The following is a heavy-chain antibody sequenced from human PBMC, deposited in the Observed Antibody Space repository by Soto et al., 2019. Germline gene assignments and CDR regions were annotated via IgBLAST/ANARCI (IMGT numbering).Heavy chain of an antibody. D-gene: IGHD3-22*01. CDR1: GGSISSYY. CDR3: ARDRYYYDSSGYALYFDY. V-gene: IGHV4-59*01. CDR2: IYYSGST. J-gene: IGHJ4*02. Sequence: QVQLQESGPGLVKPSETLSLTCTVSGGSISSYYWSWIRQPPGKGLEWIGYIYYSGSTNYNPSLKSRVTISVDTSKNQFSLKLSSVTAADTAVYYCARDRYYYDSSGYALYFDYWGQGTLVTVSS.